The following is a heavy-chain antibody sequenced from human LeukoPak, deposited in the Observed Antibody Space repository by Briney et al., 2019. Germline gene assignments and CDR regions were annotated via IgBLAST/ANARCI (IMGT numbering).Heavy chain of an antibody. CDR1: GYTFTSYG. CDR3: ARGPVVPAGHYYYYYGMDV. V-gene: IGHV1-18*01. J-gene: IGHJ6*02. D-gene: IGHD2-2*01. CDR2: ISAYNGNT. Sequence: ASVKVSCKASGYTFTSYGISWVRQAPGQGLEWMGWISAYNGNTNYAQKLQGIVTMTTDTSTSTAYMELRSLRSDDTAVYYCARGPVVPAGHYYYYYGMDVWGQGTTVTVSS.